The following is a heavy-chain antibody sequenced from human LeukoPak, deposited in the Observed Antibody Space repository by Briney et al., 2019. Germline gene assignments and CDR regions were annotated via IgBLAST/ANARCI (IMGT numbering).Heavy chain of an antibody. D-gene: IGHD3-16*02. CDR2: IWFDGSEQ. J-gene: IGHJ1*01. V-gene: IGHV3-33*01. CDR3: AREGDSRWGELSP. CDR1: GFTLSTYA. Sequence: GGSLRLSCAASGFTLSTYAIHWVRQAPGKGLEWVAAIWFDGSEQYYADSVKGRFIISRDNSKSTSNLQLNSLRAEDTAVYYCAREGDSRWGELSPWGQGTLVTVSS.